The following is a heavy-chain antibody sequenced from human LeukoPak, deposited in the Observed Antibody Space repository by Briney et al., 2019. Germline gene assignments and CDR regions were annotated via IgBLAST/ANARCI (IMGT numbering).Heavy chain of an antibody. D-gene: IGHD6-19*01. CDR2: FYYSGST. CDR1: GGSISSYY. CDR3: ARSMYSSGWATYYNYGMNV. Sequence: SETLSLTCTVSGGSISSYYWSWIRQPPGKGLEWIGYFYYSGSTNYNPSLKSRVTISVDTSKNQFSLKLSSVTAADTAVYYCARSMYSSGWATYYNYGMNVWGQGTTVTVSS. J-gene: IGHJ6*02. V-gene: IGHV4-59*08.